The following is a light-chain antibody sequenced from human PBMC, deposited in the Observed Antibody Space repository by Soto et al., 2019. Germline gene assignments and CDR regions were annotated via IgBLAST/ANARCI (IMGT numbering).Light chain of an antibody. CDR1: QSVTSSY. Sequence: EIVLTQSPGTLSLSPGERATLSCRASQSVTSSYLAWYQQKPGQAPRLLISDASNRATGIPDRFSGSGSGTDFTLTISRLEPEDFAVYYCQQYGTSSYTFGQGTKLEIK. CDR3: QQYGTSSYT. J-gene: IGKJ2*01. V-gene: IGKV3-20*01. CDR2: DAS.